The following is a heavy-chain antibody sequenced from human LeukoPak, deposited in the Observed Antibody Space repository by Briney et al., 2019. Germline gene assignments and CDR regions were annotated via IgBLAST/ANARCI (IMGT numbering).Heavy chain of an antibody. CDR3: ARFKRAGGWSFFDY. CDR2: IYNSGST. J-gene: IGHJ4*02. D-gene: IGHD6-19*01. CDR1: GGSISTYY. Sequence: SGTLSLTCTVSGGSISTYYWSWIRQPPRKGLEWIGHIYNSGSTNYSPSLKSRVTISVDTSKNQFSLKLSSVTAADTAVYYCARFKRAGGWSFFDYWGQGTLVTVSS. V-gene: IGHV4-59*01.